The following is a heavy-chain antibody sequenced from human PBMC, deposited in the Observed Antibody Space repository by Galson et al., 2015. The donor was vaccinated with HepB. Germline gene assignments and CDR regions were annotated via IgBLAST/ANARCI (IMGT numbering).Heavy chain of an antibody. J-gene: IGHJ6*03. CDR2: ISAYNGNT. CDR1: GYTFTSYG. CDR3: ARTYYDFWSGYYITRYNYYYYMDV. D-gene: IGHD3-3*01. Sequence: SVKVSCKASGYTFTSYGISWVRQAPGQGLEWMGWISAYNGNTNYAQKLQGRVTMTTDTSTSTAYMELRSLRSDDTAVYYCARTYYDFWSGYYITRYNYYYYMDVWGKGTTVTVSS. V-gene: IGHV1-18*01.